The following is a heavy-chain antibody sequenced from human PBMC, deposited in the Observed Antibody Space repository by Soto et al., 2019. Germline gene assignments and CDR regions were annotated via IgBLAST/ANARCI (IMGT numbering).Heavy chain of an antibody. CDR1: GFTFSSYE. CDR3: AREVGAVALYFQH. Sequence: AGGSLRLSCAASGFTFSSYEMNWVRQAPGKGLEWVSYISSSGSTIYYADSVKGRFTISRDNAKNSLYLQMNSLRAEDTAVYYCAREVGAVALYFQHWGQGTLVTVYS. D-gene: IGHD6-19*01. J-gene: IGHJ1*01. CDR2: ISSSGSTI. V-gene: IGHV3-48*03.